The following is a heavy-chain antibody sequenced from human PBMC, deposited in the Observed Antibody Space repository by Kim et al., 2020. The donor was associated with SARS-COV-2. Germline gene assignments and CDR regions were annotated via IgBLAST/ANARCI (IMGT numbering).Heavy chain of an antibody. Sequence: GGSLRLSCSASGFTFRSYSMNWVRQAPGKGLEWVSSISSSSSYIYYADSVKGRFTISRDNAKNSLYLQMNSLRAEDTAVYYCASAWYSGSPIFDYWGQGTLVTGSS. CDR1: GFTFRSYS. D-gene: IGHD1-26*01. CDR2: ISSSSSYI. CDR3: ASAWYSGSPIFDY. J-gene: IGHJ4*02. V-gene: IGHV3-21*01.